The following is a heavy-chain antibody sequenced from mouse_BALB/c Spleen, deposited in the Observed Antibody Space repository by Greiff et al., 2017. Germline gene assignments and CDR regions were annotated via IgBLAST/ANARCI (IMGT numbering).Heavy chain of an antibody. CDR3: TSYGNYGGFFDY. CDR1: GYTFTSYW. CDR2: IYPGNSDT. J-gene: IGHJ2*01. D-gene: IGHD2-1*01. V-gene: IGHV1-5*01. Sequence: VQLQQSGTVLARPGASVKMSCKASGYTFTSYWMHWVKQRPGQGLEWIGAIYPGNSDTSYNQKFKGKAKLTAVTSTSTAYMELSSLTNEDSAVYYCTSYGNYGGFFDYWGQGTTLTVSS.